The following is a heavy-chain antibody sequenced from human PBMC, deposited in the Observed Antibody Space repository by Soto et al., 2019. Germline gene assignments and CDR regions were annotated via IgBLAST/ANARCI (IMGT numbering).Heavy chain of an antibody. Sequence: QVQLVQSGAEVKKPGASVKVSCKASGYTFTSYAMHWLRQAPGQRLEWMGWINAGNGNTKYSQKFQGRVTITRDTSASTAYMELSSLRSEDTAVYYCARESSGYYYYGMDVWGQGTTVTVSS. J-gene: IGHJ6*02. CDR1: GYTFTSYA. D-gene: IGHD6-19*01. CDR3: ARESSGYYYYGMDV. V-gene: IGHV1-3*01. CDR2: INAGNGNT.